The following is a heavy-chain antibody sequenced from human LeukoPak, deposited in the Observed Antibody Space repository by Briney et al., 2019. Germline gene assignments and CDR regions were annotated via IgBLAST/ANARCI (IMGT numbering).Heavy chain of an antibody. D-gene: IGHD3-10*01. J-gene: IGHJ4*02. V-gene: IGHV3-9*01. CDR1: GFTFDDYA. Sequence: PGGSLRLSCAASGFTFDDYAMHWVRQAPGKGLEWVSGISWNSGSIGYADSVKGRFTISRDNAKNSLYLQMNSLRAEDTALYYCAKDKWQRSGSYYNFDYWGQGTLVTVSS. CDR2: ISWNSGSI. CDR3: AKDKWQRSGSYYNFDY.